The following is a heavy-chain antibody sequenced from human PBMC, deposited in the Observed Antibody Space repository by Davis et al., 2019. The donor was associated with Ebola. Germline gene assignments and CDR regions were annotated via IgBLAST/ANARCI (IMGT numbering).Heavy chain of an antibody. CDR1: GFTFSSYA. Sequence: GESLKISCAASGFTFSSYAMSWVRQAPGKGLEWVSAISGSGGSTYYADSVKGRFTISRDNSKNTLYLQMNSLRAEDTAVYYCAKSEEKYYYDSSGYSARINWFDPWGQGTLVTVSS. D-gene: IGHD3-22*01. CDR3: AKSEEKYYYDSSGYSARINWFDP. CDR2: ISGSGGST. V-gene: IGHV3-23*01. J-gene: IGHJ5*02.